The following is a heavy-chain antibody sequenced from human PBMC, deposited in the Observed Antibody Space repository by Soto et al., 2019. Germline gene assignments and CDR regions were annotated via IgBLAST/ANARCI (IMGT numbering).Heavy chain of an antibody. D-gene: IGHD3-16*02. Sequence: QVQLVQSETEVKKPGSAVKVSCKASGGTFNTYAMSWVRQAPGQGLEWMGGIIPMFDTPRYAQKFQGRVTITVDESTTTAYMKLSSLRSDDTAVYYCTRSIGSGGVIGGFDYWGQGTLVTVSS. CDR2: IIPMFDTP. J-gene: IGHJ4*02. CDR3: TRSIGSGGVIGGFDY. V-gene: IGHV1-69*01. CDR1: GGTFNTYA.